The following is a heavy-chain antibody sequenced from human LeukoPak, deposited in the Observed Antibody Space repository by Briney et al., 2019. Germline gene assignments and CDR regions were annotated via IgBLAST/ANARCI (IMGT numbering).Heavy chain of an antibody. J-gene: IGHJ4*02. Sequence: ASVKVSCKASGFTFTSYDINWVRQAPGQGLEWMGWINPNSGNTRYAQKVQGRITMTRDTSISTAYMELSSLRSEDTAVYYCARANIAVVPAAIPESGYWGQGTLVTVSS. V-gene: IGHV1-8*01. CDR2: INPNSGNT. CDR3: ARANIAVVPAAIPESGY. D-gene: IGHD2-2*02. CDR1: GFTFTSYD.